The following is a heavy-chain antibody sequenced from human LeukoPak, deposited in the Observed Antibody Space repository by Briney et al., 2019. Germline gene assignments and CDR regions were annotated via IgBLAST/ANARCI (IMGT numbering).Heavy chain of an antibody. CDR3: ARRSYCYSTSCYGYWFDS. V-gene: IGHV5-51*01. D-gene: IGHD2-2*01. Sequence: GESLKISCKGSGYRFTDYWIAWVRQMPGKGLEWMGIIYPGDSDNRYSPSFQGQVTFSADKSISTAYLQWSSLKASDTAMYYCARRSYCYSTSCYGYWFDSWGQGTLVTVSS. CDR1: GYRFTDYW. J-gene: IGHJ5*01. CDR2: IYPGDSDN.